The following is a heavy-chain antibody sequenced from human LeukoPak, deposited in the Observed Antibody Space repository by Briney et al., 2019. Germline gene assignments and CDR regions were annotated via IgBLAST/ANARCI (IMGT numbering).Heavy chain of an antibody. D-gene: IGHD6-19*01. CDR1: GGSISSYY. V-gene: IGHV4-59*13. CDR3: ARGGSGWYRTLEY. CDR2: IYYSVST. J-gene: IGHJ4*02. Sequence: SETLSLTCTVSGGSISSYYWSLIRQPPGKGLEWIGYIYYSVSTNYNPSLKSRVTISVDTSKNQFSLKLSSVTAADTAVYCCARGGSGWYRTLEYWGQGTLVTVSS.